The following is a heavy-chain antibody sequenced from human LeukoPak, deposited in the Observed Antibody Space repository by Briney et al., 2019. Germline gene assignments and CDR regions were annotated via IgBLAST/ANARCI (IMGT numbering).Heavy chain of an antibody. J-gene: IGHJ4*02. Sequence: GESLRLSCVASGFAFRTYAMNWLRQAPGKGLEWLSYISPDSRTIFYADSVKGRFTISRDNGKNSVYLEITSLRAEDTAVYFCAREPSDNAYRHIDSWGQGSLVAVSS. V-gene: IGHV3-48*01. CDR3: AREPSDNAYRHIDS. CDR1: GFAFRTYA. CDR2: ISPDSRTI. D-gene: IGHD5-18*01.